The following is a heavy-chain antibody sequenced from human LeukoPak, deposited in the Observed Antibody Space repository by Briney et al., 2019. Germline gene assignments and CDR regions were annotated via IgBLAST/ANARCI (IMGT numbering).Heavy chain of an antibody. V-gene: IGHV5-51*01. D-gene: IGHD6-19*01. J-gene: IGHJ3*02. CDR1: GYTFTAEW. Sequence: HGESLKISCEGSGYTFTAEWIDWVRQMPGKGLEWMGIIYLADSDTRYSPSFQGQVTISADKSISTAYLQWSSLKASDTAMYYCARPRQWHRNDAFDIWGQGTMVTVSS. CDR2: IYLADSDT. CDR3: ARPRQWHRNDAFDI.